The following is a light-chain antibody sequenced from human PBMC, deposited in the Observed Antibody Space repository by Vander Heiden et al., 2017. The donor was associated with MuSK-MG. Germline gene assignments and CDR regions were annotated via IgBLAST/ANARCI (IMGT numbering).Light chain of an antibody. CDR1: QSVLYRSNNKNY. CDR2: WAS. CDR3: QQYYTTPRT. V-gene: IGKV4-1*01. J-gene: IGKJ1*01. Sequence: DIVMTQSPDSLAVSLGERATSNCKSSQSVLYRSNNKNYLAWYQQKPGQPPKLLIYWASTRESGFPDRFSGSGSGTDFTLTISSLQAEDVAVYYCQQYYTTPRTFGQGTKVEIK.